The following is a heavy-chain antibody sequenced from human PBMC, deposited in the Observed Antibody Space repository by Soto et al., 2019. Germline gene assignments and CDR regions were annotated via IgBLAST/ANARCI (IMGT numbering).Heavy chain of an antibody. CDR3: AKGRSFSYEIMES. D-gene: IGHD3-16*01. Sequence: EVLLSESGGGLVHPGGSLRLSCAASGFTFTNYAMNWVRQAPGKGLEWVAAIHAGGSATFYSDSVKGRFTISRDNSKNTLYLQMNGLRAEDTAVYHCAKGRSFSYEIMESWGQGIVVTVSS. CDR1: GFTFTNYA. V-gene: IGHV3-23*01. CDR2: IHAGGSAT. J-gene: IGHJ5*02.